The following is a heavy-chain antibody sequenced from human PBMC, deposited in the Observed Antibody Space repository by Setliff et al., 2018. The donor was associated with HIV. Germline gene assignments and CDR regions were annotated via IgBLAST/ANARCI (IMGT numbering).Heavy chain of an antibody. CDR1: GYPFTSYY. CDR3: ARGKGVGGVVITGGLDV. Sequence: ASVKVSCKASGYPFTSYYMHWVRRATGQGLEWMGWMNPNTGVSGYALKFQARVTMTRDTSISTAYMELSSLTSEDTAVYYCARGKGVGGVVITGGLDVWGKGTTVTVSS. D-gene: IGHD3-10*01. CDR2: MNPNTGVS. J-gene: IGHJ6*04. V-gene: IGHV1-8*02.